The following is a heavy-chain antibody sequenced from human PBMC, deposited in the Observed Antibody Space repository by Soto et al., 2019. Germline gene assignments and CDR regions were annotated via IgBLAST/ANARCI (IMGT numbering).Heavy chain of an antibody. J-gene: IGHJ4*02. CDR2: INSDGSYT. CDR3: TRALDAMMPTAY. V-gene: IGHV3-74*01. CDR1: GFTVSGYW. D-gene: IGHD2-2*01. Sequence: PGGSLRLSCAASGFTVSGYWMHWVRQAPGKGLTWVSRINSDGSYTSSADSVKGRFTISKDNARNTLYLQMNSLRIEDTAVYYCTRALDAMMPTAYWGQGNLVTVSS.